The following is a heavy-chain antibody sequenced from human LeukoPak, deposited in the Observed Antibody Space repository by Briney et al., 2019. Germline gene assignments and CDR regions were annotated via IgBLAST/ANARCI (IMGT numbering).Heavy chain of an antibody. V-gene: IGHV1-46*01. Sequence: GASVKVSFKACGYTFTSYYMHWVGQAPGQGLDGMGIINPSGGSTSYAQKFQGRVTMTRDKSTRTVYMELSSLRSEATAVYSCARASDSSGYHFDYWGQGTLVTVSS. CDR3: ARASDSSGYHFDY. J-gene: IGHJ4*02. CDR2: INPSGGST. CDR1: GYTFTSYY. D-gene: IGHD3-22*01.